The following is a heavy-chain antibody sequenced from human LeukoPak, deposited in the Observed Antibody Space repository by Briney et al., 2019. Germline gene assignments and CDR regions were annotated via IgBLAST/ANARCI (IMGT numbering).Heavy chain of an antibody. CDR2: ITHDGGSQ. D-gene: IGHD3-22*01. J-gene: IGHJ5*01. V-gene: IGHV3-30*01. CDR1: GLTFSTYP. Sequence: GTPLRLSCAASGLTFSTYPIHWVRQAPDEGLEWVAVITHDGGSQYYADSVKGRFTISRDNSKNTVFLHMNSLRPEDTAVYYCFTGRHYYYDSWGQGTLVTVSS. CDR3: FTGRHYYYDS.